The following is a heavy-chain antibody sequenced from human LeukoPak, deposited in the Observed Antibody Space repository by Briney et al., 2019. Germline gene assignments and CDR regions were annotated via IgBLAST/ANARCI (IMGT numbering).Heavy chain of an antibody. Sequence: GGSLRLSCEASGFKFGTYAMTWVRQAPGKGLEWVSTLSGTGGSTYYADSVKGRFTISRDNSENTLFLQMNSLKAEDTAIYYCAKNRRVEAKPVDYWGQGTLVTVSS. CDR1: GFKFGTYA. J-gene: IGHJ4*02. V-gene: IGHV3-23*01. D-gene: IGHD1-14*01. CDR2: LSGTGGST. CDR3: AKNRRVEAKPVDY.